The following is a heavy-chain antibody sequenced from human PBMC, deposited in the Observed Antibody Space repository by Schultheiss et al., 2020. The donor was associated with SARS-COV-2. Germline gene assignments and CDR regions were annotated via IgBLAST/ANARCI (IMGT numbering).Heavy chain of an antibody. J-gene: IGHJ4*02. CDR3: AKEKLNYFDY. CDR2: ITSTSSHI. Sequence: GESLKISCAASGFTFSSYAMSWVRQAPGKGLEWVSSITSTSSHIYYADSVKGRFTISRDNSKNTLYLQMNSLRAEDTAVYYCAKEKLNYFDYWGQGTLVTVSS. CDR1: GFTFSSYA. D-gene: IGHD1-7*01. V-gene: IGHV3-23*01.